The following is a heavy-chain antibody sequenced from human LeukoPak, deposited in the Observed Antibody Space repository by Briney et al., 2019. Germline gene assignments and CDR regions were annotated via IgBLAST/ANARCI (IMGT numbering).Heavy chain of an antibody. J-gene: IGHJ6*02. CDR3: AREGPGIAAAGDHPSMDV. D-gene: IGHD6-13*01. Sequence: GRSLRLSCAASGFTFSSYAMHWVRQAPGKGLEWVAVISYDGSNKFYADSVKGRFTISRDNSKNTLYLQTNSLRAEDSAVYYCAREGPGIAAAGDHPSMDVWGQGTTVTVSS. V-gene: IGHV3-30-3*01. CDR2: ISYDGSNK. CDR1: GFTFSSYA.